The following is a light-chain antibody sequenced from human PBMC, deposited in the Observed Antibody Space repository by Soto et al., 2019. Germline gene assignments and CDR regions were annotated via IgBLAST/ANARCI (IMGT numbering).Light chain of an antibody. CDR2: RNN. CDR1: SSNIGSNY. Sequence: QSVVTQPPSASGTPGQSVTISCSGSSSNIGSNYVFWYQQLPGTAPKVLIYRNNQRPSGVPDRFCGSKSGTSASLAISGLRSEDEAEYYCASWDDSLSGVVFGGGTKLTVL. V-gene: IGLV1-47*01. J-gene: IGLJ2*01. CDR3: ASWDDSLSGVV.